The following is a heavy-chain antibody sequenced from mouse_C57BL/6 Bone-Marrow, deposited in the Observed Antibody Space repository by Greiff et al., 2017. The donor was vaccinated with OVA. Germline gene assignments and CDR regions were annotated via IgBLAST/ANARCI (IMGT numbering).Heavy chain of an antibody. CDR1: GFTFSSYG. D-gene: IGHD1-1*01. CDR3: ARHYYCSSYY. CDR2: ISSGGSYT. Sequence: DVHLVESGGDLVKPGGSLQLSCAASGFTFSSYGMSWVRQTPDKRLEWVATISSGGSYTYYPDSVKGRFTISRDNAKNTLYLQMSSLKSEDTAMYYCARHYYCSSYYWGQGTTLTVSS. J-gene: IGHJ2*01. V-gene: IGHV5-6*01.